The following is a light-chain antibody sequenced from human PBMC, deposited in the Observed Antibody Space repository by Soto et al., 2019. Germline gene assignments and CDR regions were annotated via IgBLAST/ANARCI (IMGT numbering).Light chain of an antibody. Sequence: EIVMTQSPATLSVSPGERATLSCRSSQSVSSSLAWYQQKPGQAPRLLIYGASTRATGIPARFSGSGSGTEFTLTISSLQSEDFAVYFCQQYNNWPTVTFGQGTKVDIK. V-gene: IGKV3-15*01. CDR1: QSVSSS. CDR3: QQYNNWPTVT. J-gene: IGKJ1*01. CDR2: GAS.